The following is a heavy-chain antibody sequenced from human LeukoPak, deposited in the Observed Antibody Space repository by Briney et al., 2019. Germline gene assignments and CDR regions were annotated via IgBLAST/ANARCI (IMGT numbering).Heavy chain of an antibody. D-gene: IGHD3-10*01. Sequence: GASVKVSCKASGYTFTSYYMHWVRQAPGQGLEWMGIINPSGGSTSYAQKFQGRVTMTRDTSTSTVYMEQSSLRSEDTAVYYCASGYYGSGTSPDFDYWGQGTLVTVSS. CDR2: INPSGGST. CDR3: ASGYYGSGTSPDFDY. J-gene: IGHJ4*02. V-gene: IGHV1-46*01. CDR1: GYTFTSYY.